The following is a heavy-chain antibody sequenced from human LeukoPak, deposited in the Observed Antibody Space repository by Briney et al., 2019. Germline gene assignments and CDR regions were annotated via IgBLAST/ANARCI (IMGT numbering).Heavy chain of an antibody. CDR3: AIHPSDSSGYFSY. V-gene: IGHV7-4-1*02. CDR2: IDTKTGNP. D-gene: IGHD3-22*01. CDR1: GYTFSSCA. Sequence: ASVRVSCKASGYTFSSCATNWVRQAPGQGLEYMGWIDTKTGNPTYAQGFTGRFVFSLDTSVSTAYLQISSLKAEDTAVYYCAIHPSDSSGYFSYWGQGALVTVSS. J-gene: IGHJ4*02.